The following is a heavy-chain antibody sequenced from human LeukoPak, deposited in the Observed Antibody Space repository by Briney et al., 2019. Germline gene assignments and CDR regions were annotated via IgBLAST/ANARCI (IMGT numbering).Heavy chain of an antibody. D-gene: IGHD6-25*01. V-gene: IGHV1-2*02. CDR1: GYTFTGYY. CDR2: INPNSGGT. CDR3: ARGGPSGTYSYYYYGMDV. Sequence: ASVKVSCKASGYTFTGYYMHWVRQAPGQGLEWMGWINPNSGGTNYAQKFQGRVTMTRDTSISTAYMELSRLRSDDTAVYYCARGGPSGTYSYYYYGMDVWGQGTTVTVSS. J-gene: IGHJ6*02.